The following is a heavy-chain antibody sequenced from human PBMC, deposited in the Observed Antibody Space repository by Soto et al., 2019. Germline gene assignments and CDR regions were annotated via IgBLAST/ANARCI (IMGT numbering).Heavy chain of an antibody. Sequence: GGSLRLSCAASGFTFSSYAMSWVRQAPGKGLEWVSAISGSGGSTYYADSVKGRFTISRDNSKNTLYLQMNSLRAEDTAVYYCAKATGYYYGSGSYLDYFDYWGQGTLVTVSS. J-gene: IGHJ4*02. D-gene: IGHD3-10*01. CDR1: GFTFSSYA. V-gene: IGHV3-23*01. CDR3: AKATGYYYGSGSYLDYFDY. CDR2: ISGSGGST.